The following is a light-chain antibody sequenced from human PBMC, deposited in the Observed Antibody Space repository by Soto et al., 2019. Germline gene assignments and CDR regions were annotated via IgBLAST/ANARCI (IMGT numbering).Light chain of an antibody. CDR2: RAS. CDR1: QSISSW. Sequence: DIQMTQYPSTLSASVGDRVTITCRASQSISSWLAWYQRKPGKAPKLLIYRASILESGVPSSCIGRGSGTEFTLTISSLQTDEFATYNCQQHKGYARPFGEGTKV. V-gene: IGKV1-5*03. CDR3: QQHKGYARP. J-gene: IGKJ1*01.